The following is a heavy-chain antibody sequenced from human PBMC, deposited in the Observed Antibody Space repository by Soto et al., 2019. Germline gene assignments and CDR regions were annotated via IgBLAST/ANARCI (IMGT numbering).Heavy chain of an antibody. Sequence: GGPLRASCAASGFTYEDYTLHCVRQAPGKGLEWVSLISWDGGITYYADSVKGRSTISRDNSKSSLYLQMNSLRTEDTALYYRAKGHYYEILSCYYSSPRHSRMEVWGRRITVIFSS. J-gene: IGHJ6*02. CDR1: GFTYEDYT. CDR2: ISWDGGIT. CDR3: AKGHYYEILSCYYSSPRHSRMEV. V-gene: IGHV3-43*01. D-gene: IGHD3-9*01.